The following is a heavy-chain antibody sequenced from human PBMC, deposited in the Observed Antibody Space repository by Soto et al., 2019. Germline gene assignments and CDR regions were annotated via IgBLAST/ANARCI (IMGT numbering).Heavy chain of an antibody. CDR3: AKGLSTASSFDY. Sequence: LRLSCVASGFTFSHHDMSWVRQAPGKGLEWVSAISGSGDRTHYADSVKGRFTISRDNSKNMLSLQMNSLRAEGTAVYHCAKGLSTASSFDYWGQGTLVTVSS. CDR1: GFTFSHHD. CDR2: ISGSGDRT. V-gene: IGHV3-23*01. D-gene: IGHD2-8*02. J-gene: IGHJ4*02.